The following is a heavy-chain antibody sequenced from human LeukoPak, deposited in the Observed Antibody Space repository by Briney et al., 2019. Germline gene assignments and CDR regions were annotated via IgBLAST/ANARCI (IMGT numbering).Heavy chain of an antibody. D-gene: IGHD1-26*01. J-gene: IGHJ4*02. CDR1: GGSISSYY. Sequence: KPSETLSLTCTVSGGSISSYYWSWIRQPPGKGLEWIGSIHFSGSTNYNPSLRSRVTLSVDTSKNQLSLKLSSVTAADTAVYYCARDLGGIYFDYWGQGTLVTVSS. V-gene: IGHV4-59*01. CDR2: IHFSGST. CDR3: ARDLGGIYFDY.